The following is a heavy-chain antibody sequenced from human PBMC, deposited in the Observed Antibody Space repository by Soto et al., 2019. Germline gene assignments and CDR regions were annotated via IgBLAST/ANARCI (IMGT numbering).Heavy chain of an antibody. CDR3: ARERVDTERYYYYGMDV. V-gene: IGHV6-1*01. CDR2: TYYRSKWYN. Sequence: PSQTLSLTCAISGDSVSSNSAASNWIRQSPSRGLEWLGRTYYRSKWYNDYAVSVKSRTTINPDTSKNQFSLQLNSVTPEDTAVYYCARERVDTERYYYYGMDVWGQGTTVTVFS. CDR1: GDSVSSNSAA. J-gene: IGHJ6*02. D-gene: IGHD5-18*01.